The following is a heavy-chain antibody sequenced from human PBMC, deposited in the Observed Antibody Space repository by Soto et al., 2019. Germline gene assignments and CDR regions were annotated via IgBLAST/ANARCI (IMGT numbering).Heavy chain of an antibody. V-gene: IGHV4-30-4*08. D-gene: IGHD3-10*01. CDR3: ARSIDDIWFRGNDAFDI. J-gene: IGHJ3*02. CDR2: IYYSGST. CDR1: GGSISSGDYY. Sequence: SETLSLTCTVSGGSISSGDYYWSWIRQPPGKGLEWIGYIYYSGSTYYNPSLKSRVTISVDTSKNQFSLKLSSVTAADTAVYYCARSIDDIWFRGNDAFDIWGQGTMVTVSS.